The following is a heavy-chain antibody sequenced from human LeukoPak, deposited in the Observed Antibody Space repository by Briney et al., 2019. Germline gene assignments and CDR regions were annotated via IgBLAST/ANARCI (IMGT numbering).Heavy chain of an antibody. CDR1: GGSFSGYY. CDR2: INHSGST. V-gene: IGHV4-34*01. D-gene: IGHD1-26*01. J-gene: IGHJ6*02. Sequence: SETLSLTCAVYGGSFSGYYWSWIRQPPGKGLEWIGEINHSGSTNYNPSLKSRVTISVDTSKNQFSLKLSSVTAADTAVYYCASSLGSSGMDVWGQWTTVTVSS. CDR3: ASSLGSSGMDV.